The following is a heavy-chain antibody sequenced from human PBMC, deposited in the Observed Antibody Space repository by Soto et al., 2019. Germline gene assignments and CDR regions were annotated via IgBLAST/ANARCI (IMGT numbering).Heavy chain of an antibody. CDR1: GFTFSSYG. CDR2: ISGSGGST. Sequence: GGSLRLSCAASGFTFSSYGMHWVRQAPGKGLEWVSAISGSGGSTYYADSVKGRFTISRDNSKNTLYLQMNSLRAEDTAVYYCAKDSPRYLYYYDSSGYYWGQGTLVTVSS. D-gene: IGHD3-22*01. V-gene: IGHV3-23*01. J-gene: IGHJ4*02. CDR3: AKDSPRYLYYYDSSGYY.